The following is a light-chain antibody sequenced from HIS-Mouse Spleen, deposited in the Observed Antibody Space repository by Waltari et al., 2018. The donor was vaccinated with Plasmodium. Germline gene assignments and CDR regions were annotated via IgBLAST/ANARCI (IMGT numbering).Light chain of an antibody. CDR2: QDS. J-gene: IGLJ2*01. CDR3: QAWDSSTVV. Sequence: SYELTQPPSVSVSPGQTASIPYSGAKLGDKYACWYQQKPGQSPVLVIYQDSKRPSGIPERFSGSNSGNTATLTISGTQAMDEADYYCQAWDSSTVVFGGGTKLTVL. V-gene: IGLV3-1*01. CDR1: KLGDKY.